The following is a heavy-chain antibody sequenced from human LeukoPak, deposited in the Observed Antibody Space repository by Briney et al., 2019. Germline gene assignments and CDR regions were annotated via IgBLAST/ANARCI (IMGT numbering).Heavy chain of an antibody. CDR2: ISYDGSNK. V-gene: IGHV3-30*03. CDR1: GFTFSSYG. J-gene: IGHJ4*02. D-gene: IGHD1-26*01. CDR3: ATPSGIYSGSYLGIDY. Sequence: PGGSLRHSCAASGFTFSSYGMHWVRQAPGKGLEWVAVISYDGSNKYYADSVKGRFTISRDNSKNTLYLQMNSLRAEDTAVYYCATPSGIYSGSYLGIDYWGQGTLVTVSS.